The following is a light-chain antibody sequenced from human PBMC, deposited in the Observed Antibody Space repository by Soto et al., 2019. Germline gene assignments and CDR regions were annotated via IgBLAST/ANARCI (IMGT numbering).Light chain of an antibody. CDR1: QSVRDN. V-gene: IGKV3-15*01. Sequence: EILLTQSPATLAVSPGEGATLSCRASQSVRDNLAWYQQKPGQAPSRLIYGASTRATGTPARFSGSGSGTEFTLTISSLQSEDFAVYYCQQYIRWPLTFGGGTKVDIK. CDR2: GAS. CDR3: QQYIRWPLT. J-gene: IGKJ4*01.